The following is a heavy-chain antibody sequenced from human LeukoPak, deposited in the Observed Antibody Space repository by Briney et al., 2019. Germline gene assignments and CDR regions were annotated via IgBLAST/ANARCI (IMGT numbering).Heavy chain of an antibody. V-gene: IGHV1-69*13. Sequence: ASVKVSCKASGGTFSSYAISWVRQAPGQGLEWMGGIIPIFGTANYAQKFQGRVTITADESTSTACMELSSLRSEDTAVYYCASRGTVTTAYYYMDVWGKGTTVTISS. CDR1: GGTFSSYA. CDR2: IIPIFGTA. CDR3: ASRGTVTTAYYYMDV. J-gene: IGHJ6*03. D-gene: IGHD4-17*01.